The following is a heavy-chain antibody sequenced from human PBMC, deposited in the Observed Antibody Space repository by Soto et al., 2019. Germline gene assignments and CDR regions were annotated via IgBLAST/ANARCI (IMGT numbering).Heavy chain of an antibody. CDR3: VYGYYFDY. J-gene: IGHJ4*02. V-gene: IGHV3-72*01. CDR1: GFTFSDHY. D-gene: IGHD3-10*01. Sequence: GGSLRLSCAASGFTFSDHYMDWVRQAPGKGLEWVGRTRNKANSYTTEYAASVKGRFTISRDESKNTLYLQMNSLETEDTAVYYCVYGYYFDYWGQGTLVTVSS. CDR2: TRNKANSYTT.